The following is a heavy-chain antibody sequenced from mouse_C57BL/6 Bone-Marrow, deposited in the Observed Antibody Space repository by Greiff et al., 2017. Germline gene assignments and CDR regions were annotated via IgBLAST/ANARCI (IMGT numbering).Heavy chain of an antibody. Sequence: EVQLQQSGAELVRPGASVKLSCTASGFNIKDDYMHWVKQRPEQGLEWIGWIDPENGDTEYASKFQGKATITADTSSKTAYLQLSSLTSEDTAVYYCTAYSFYWYFDVWGTGTTVTVSS. CDR1: GFNIKDDY. CDR3: TAYSFYWYFDV. V-gene: IGHV14-4*01. CDR2: IDPENGDT. J-gene: IGHJ1*03. D-gene: IGHD2-12*01.